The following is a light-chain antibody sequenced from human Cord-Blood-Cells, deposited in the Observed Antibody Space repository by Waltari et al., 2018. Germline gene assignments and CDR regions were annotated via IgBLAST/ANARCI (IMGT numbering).Light chain of an antibody. CDR1: QSVLYSSNNKNY. V-gene: IGKV4-1*01. J-gene: IGKJ1*01. CDR2: WAS. CDR3: QQYYSTRT. Sequence: DIVMTKSPDSLAVSLGERATINRKSSQSVLYSSNNKNYLAWYQQKPGQPPKLLIYWASTRESGVPDRFSGSGSGTDFTLTISSLQAEDVAVYYCQQYYSTRTFGQGTKVEIK.